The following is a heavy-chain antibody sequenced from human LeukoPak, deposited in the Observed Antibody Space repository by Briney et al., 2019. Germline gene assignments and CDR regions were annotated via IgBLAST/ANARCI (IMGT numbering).Heavy chain of an antibody. J-gene: IGHJ4*02. CDR3: ARVRTGTSCYDY. D-gene: IGHD3/OR15-3a*01. Sequence: SQTLSLTCSVSGGSISSSETHCSWIRQHPGEGLEWIGYISYNGDTSYSPSLRSRVVLSLDTSKNHFSLKLTSVTAADTAVYYCARVRTGTSCYDYWGQGTRVTVSS. V-gene: IGHV4-31*03. CDR2: ISYNGDT. CDR1: GGSISSSETH.